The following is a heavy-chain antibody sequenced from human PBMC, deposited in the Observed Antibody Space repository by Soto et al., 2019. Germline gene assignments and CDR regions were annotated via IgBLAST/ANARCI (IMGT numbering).Heavy chain of an antibody. CDR3: ARDFGRPGGSWYPYFDY. V-gene: IGHV1-69*06. CDR1: GGTSSSYA. J-gene: IGHJ4*02. CDR2: IIPIFGTA. Sequence: SVKVSCKASGGTSSSYAISWVRQAPGQGLEWMGGIIPIFGTANYAQKFQGRVTITADKSTSTAYMELSSLRSEDTAVYYCARDFGRPGGSWYPYFDYWGQGTLVTVSS. D-gene: IGHD6-13*01.